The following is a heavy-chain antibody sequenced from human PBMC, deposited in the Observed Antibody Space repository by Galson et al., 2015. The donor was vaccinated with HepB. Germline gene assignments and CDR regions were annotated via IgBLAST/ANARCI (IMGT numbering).Heavy chain of an antibody. CDR2: IYPGDSDT. V-gene: IGHV5-51*01. CDR3: ARPIGYCSSTSCYDWFDP. D-gene: IGHD2-2*01. CDR1: GYSFTSYW. Sequence: QSGAEVKKPGESLKISCTGSGYSFTSYWIGWVRQMPGKGLEWMGIIYPGDSDTRYSPSFQGQVTISADKSISTAYLQWSSLKASDTAMYYCARPIGYCSSTSCYDWFDPWGQGTLVTVSS. J-gene: IGHJ5*02.